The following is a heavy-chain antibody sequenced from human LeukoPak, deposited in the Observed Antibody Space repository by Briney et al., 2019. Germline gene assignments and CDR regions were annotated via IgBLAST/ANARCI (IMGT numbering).Heavy chain of an antibody. J-gene: IGHJ5*02. D-gene: IGHD3-3*01. Sequence: SETLSLTCAVYGGSFSGYYWSWIRQPPGKGLEWIGEINHSGSTNYNPSLKSRVTISVDTSKNQFSLKLSSVTAADTAVYYCARGAIFGVANRFDPWGQGTLVNVSS. V-gene: IGHV4-34*01. CDR2: INHSGST. CDR1: GGSFSGYY. CDR3: ARGAIFGVANRFDP.